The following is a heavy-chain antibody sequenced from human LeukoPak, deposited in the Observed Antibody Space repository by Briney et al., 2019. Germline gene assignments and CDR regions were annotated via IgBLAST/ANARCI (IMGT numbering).Heavy chain of an antibody. Sequence: ASVKVSCKASGYTFTSYGISWVRQAPGQGLEWMGWISAYNGNTNYAQKLQGRVTMTTDTSTSTAYMELRSLRSDDTAVYYCARHRRYYDFWSGYSSFDYWGQGTLVTVSS. D-gene: IGHD3-3*01. CDR3: ARHRRYYDFWSGYSSFDY. CDR2: ISAYNGNT. J-gene: IGHJ4*02. V-gene: IGHV1-18*01. CDR1: GYTFTSYG.